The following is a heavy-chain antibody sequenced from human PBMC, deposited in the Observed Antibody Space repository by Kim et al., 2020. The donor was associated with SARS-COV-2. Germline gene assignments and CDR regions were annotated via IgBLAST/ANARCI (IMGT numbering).Heavy chain of an antibody. V-gene: IGHV3-21*01. CDR1: GFTFRDYT. CDR2: ISGGSAYI. D-gene: IGHD3-10*01. CDR3: ARVGYGAGSYSDEYYF. J-gene: IGHJ1*01. Sequence: GGSLRLSCAASGFTFRDYTMTWVRQAPGKGLEWVSSISGGSAYIYYADSAKGRFTISRDNAEKSLFLQVNSLRAEDTAVYFCARVGYGAGSYSDEYYF.